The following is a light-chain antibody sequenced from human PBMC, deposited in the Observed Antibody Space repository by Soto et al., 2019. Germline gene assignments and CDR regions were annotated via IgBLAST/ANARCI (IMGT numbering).Light chain of an antibody. J-gene: IGKJ1*01. CDR2: GAS. CDR3: QQCGSSLWT. CDR1: QTVNSNY. V-gene: IGKV3-20*01. Sequence: EIVLTQSPGTLSLSPGERATLSCRASQTVNSNYLDWYQQKPGQAPRLLIYGASSRAAGIPNRFSGSGSGTDFTLTISRLEPEDFAIYYCQQCGSSLWTFGQGTKVEIK.